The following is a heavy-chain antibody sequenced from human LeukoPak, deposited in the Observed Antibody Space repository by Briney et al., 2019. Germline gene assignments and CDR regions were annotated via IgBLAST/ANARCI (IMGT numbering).Heavy chain of an antibody. CDR2: IIPILGIA. V-gene: IGHV1-69*04. D-gene: IGHD2-2*01. CDR3: AIPKGIGYCSSTSCHGY. J-gene: IGHJ4*02. Sequence: SVRVSCKASGGTFSSYAISWVRQAPGQGLEWMGRIIPILGIANYAQKFQGRVTITADKSTSTAYMELSSLRSEDTAVYYCAIPKGIGYCSSTSCHGYWGQGTLVTVSS. CDR1: GGTFSSYA.